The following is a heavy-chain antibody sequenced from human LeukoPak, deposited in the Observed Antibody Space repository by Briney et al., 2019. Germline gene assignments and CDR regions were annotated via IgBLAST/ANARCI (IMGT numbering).Heavy chain of an antibody. CDR2: ISYDGSNK. D-gene: IGHD3-22*01. CDR3: AKDRHYGSSKKSHPHFDY. V-gene: IGHV3-30*18. CDR1: GFTFSSYG. Sequence: PGGSLRLSCAASGFTFSSYGMHWVRQAPGKGLEWVAVISYDGSNKYYADSVKGRFTISRDNSKNTLYLQMNSLRAEDTAVYYCAKDRHYGSSKKSHPHFDYWGQGTLVTVSS. J-gene: IGHJ4*02.